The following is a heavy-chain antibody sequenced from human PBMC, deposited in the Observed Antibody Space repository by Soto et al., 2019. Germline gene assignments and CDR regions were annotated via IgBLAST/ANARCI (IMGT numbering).Heavy chain of an antibody. D-gene: IGHD3-10*01. V-gene: IGHV4-31*03. Sequence: SETLSLTCTVSGGSISSGGYYWSWIRQHPGKGLEWIGYIYYSGSTYYNPSLKSRVTISVDTSKNQFSLKLSSVTAADTAVYYCAVYYYGSGSYYREDDAFDIWGQGTMVTVSS. CDR3: AVYYYGSGSYYREDDAFDI. CDR1: GGSISSGGYY. J-gene: IGHJ3*02. CDR2: IYYSGST.